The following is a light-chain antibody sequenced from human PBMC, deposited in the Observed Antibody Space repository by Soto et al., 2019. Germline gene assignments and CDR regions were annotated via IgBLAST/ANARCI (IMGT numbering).Light chain of an antibody. CDR3: QQRSNWPIT. CDR1: QSFSSTY. CDR2: GAS. J-gene: IGKJ5*01. V-gene: IGKV3D-20*02. Sequence: EIVLTQSPGTLSLSPGERATLSCRASQSFSSTYLAWYQQKPGQAPRLLIYGASSRATGIPDRFSGGGSGTDFTLTISSLEPEDFALYYCQQRSNWPITFGQGTRLEIK.